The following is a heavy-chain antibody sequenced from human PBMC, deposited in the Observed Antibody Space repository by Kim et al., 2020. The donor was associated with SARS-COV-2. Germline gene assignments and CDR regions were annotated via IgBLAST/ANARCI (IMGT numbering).Heavy chain of an antibody. CDR1: GFTFSSYA. CDR2: ISYDGSNK. J-gene: IGHJ2*01. V-gene: IGHV3-30-3*01. Sequence: GGSLRLSCAASGFTFSSYAMHWVRQAPGKGLEWVAVISYDGSNKYYADSVKGRFTISRDNSKNTLYLQMNSLRAEDTAVYYCARVDCSSTSCYIGWYFDL. CDR3: ARVDCSSTSCYIGWYFDL. D-gene: IGHD2-2*02.